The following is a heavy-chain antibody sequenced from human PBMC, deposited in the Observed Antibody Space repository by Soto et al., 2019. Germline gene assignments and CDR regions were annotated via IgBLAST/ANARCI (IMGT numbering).Heavy chain of an antibody. J-gene: IGHJ4*02. CDR2: VTAGHGNT. D-gene: IGHD1-1*01. V-gene: IGHV1-3*05. CDR3: ARGGWNDYFDY. CDR1: GYTLTTFA. Sequence: QVQLVQSGTEEKKPGASLKVSCRASGYTLTTFAIHWVRQAPGQGLEWMGWVTAGHGNTKYSQKFQGRVTITSDTSANTAYMELSSLRSGDTAMYYCARGGWNDYFDYWGQGAMVTVSS.